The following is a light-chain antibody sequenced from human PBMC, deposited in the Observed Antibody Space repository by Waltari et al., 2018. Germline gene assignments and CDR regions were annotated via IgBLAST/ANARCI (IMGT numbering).Light chain of an antibody. CDR3: QQRSSWPPT. CDR2: DAS. CDR1: QSVSSN. V-gene: IGKV3-11*01. Sequence: EIVLTQSPATLSLSPGESATLSCRASQSVSSNLAWYQQISGQAPRLLIYDASNRAAGIPARFSGSGSGTDFTLTISSLEPEDFALYFCQQRSSWPPTFGQGTKVEVK. J-gene: IGKJ1*01.